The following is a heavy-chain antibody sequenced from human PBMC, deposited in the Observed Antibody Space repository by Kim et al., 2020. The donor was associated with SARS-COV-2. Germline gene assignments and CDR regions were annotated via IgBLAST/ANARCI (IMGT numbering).Heavy chain of an antibody. V-gene: IGHV3-43*02. CDR2: ISGDGGST. CDR3: AKDKTVWFGEERIPYYFDY. Sequence: GGSLRLSCAASGFTFDDYAMHWVRQAPGKGLEWVSLISGDGGSTYYADSVKGRFTISRDNSKNSLYLQMNSLRTEDTALYYCAKDKTVWFGEERIPYYFDYWGQGTLVTVSS. J-gene: IGHJ4*02. D-gene: IGHD3-10*01. CDR1: GFTFDDYA.